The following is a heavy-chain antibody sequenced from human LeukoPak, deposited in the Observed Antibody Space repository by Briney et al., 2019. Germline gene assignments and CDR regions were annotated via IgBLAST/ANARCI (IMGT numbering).Heavy chain of an antibody. V-gene: IGHV3-7*04. Sequence: GGSLRLSCAASGFTFSSYWMSWVRQAPGKGLEWVANIKQDGSEKYYVDSVKGRFTISRDNAKNSLYLQMNSLRAEDTAVYYCARVDYGDYLWYFDYWGQGTLVTVSS. CDR3: ARVDYGDYLWYFDY. CDR1: GFTFSSYW. D-gene: IGHD4-17*01. J-gene: IGHJ4*02. CDR2: IKQDGSEK.